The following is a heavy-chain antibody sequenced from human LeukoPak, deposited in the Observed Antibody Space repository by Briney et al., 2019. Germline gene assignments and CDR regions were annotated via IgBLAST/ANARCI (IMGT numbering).Heavy chain of an antibody. CDR2: ITWDGGST. V-gene: IGHV3-43*01. CDR3: ASAGRAFDY. Sequence: PGGSLRLSCAASGFTFDDYTMHWVRHAPGKGLEWVSLITWDGGSTYYADSVKGRFTISRDNSKNSLYLQMNSLRTEDTALYYCASAGRAFDYWGQGTLVTVSS. J-gene: IGHJ4*02. CDR1: GFTFDDYT.